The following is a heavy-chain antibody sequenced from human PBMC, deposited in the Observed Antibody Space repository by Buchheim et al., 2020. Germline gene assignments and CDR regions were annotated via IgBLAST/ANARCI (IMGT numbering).Heavy chain of an antibody. CDR2: INPSGGST. CDR3: ARSYYDILTGYYKFPFDY. D-gene: IGHD3-9*01. Sequence: QVQLVQSGAEVKKPGASVKVSCKASGYTFTSYYMHWVRQAPGQGLEWMGIINPSGGSTSYAQKFQGRVTMTRDTSTSPVYMELSSLRSEDTAVYYCARSYYDILTGYYKFPFDYWGQGTL. CDR1: GYTFTSYY. J-gene: IGHJ4*02. V-gene: IGHV1-46*01.